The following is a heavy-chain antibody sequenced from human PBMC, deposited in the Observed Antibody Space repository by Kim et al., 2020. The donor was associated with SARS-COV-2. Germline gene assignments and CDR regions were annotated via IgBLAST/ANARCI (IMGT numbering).Heavy chain of an antibody. CDR2: ITKSSTTI. CDR3: VRDRMGGAFDI. J-gene: IGHJ3*02. V-gene: IGHV3-48*02. D-gene: IGHD3-16*01. Sequence: GALRLSCATSGFTFSAYDMNWVRQAPGKGLEWLSFITKSSTTIYYADSVKGRFTTSRDNAKNSLHLQMNSLKDEDTAVYHCVRDRMGGAFDIWGQGTLV. CDR1: GFTFSAYD.